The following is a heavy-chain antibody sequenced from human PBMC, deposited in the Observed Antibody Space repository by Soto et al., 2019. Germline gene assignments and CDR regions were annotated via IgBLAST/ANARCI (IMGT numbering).Heavy chain of an antibody. CDR1: GFSLTTYGVG. J-gene: IGHJ5*02. V-gene: IGHV2-5*02. CDR2: IYWDDDK. D-gene: IGHD3-10*01. CDR3: AHHLWFGESHNHTWFDP. Sequence: QITLKESGPTLVKPTQTLTLTCTFSGFSLTTYGVGVGWIRQPPGKALEWLALIYWDDDKRYSPSLKSSLTVTKXISXNXAVLTMTNMDPMDTATYYCAHHLWFGESHNHTWFDPWGQGTLVTVSS.